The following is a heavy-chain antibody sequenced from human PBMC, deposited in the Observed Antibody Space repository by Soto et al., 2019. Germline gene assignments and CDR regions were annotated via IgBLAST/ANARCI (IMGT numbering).Heavy chain of an antibody. D-gene: IGHD2-2*01. Sequence: GGSLRLSCAASGFTFSSYGMHWVRQAPGKGLEWVAVISYDGSNKYYADSVKGRFTISRDNSKNTLYLQMNSLRAEDTAVYYCAKTQDIVVVPAAHNYYYGMDVWGQGTTVTVSS. CDR1: GFTFSSYG. V-gene: IGHV3-30*18. J-gene: IGHJ6*02. CDR2: ISYDGSNK. CDR3: AKTQDIVVVPAAHNYYYGMDV.